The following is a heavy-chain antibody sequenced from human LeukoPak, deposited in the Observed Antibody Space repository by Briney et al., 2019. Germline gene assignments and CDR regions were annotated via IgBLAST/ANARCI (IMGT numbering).Heavy chain of an antibody. V-gene: IGHV1-2*02. J-gene: IGHJ4*02. CDR2: INPDSGDT. D-gene: IGHD3-9*01. CDR3: ARVQYYNILTGSFQY. Sequence: ASVKVSCKASGYTFTGYFMHWVRQAPGQGLESMGWINPDSGDTNFAQKFQGRVSMTRDTSISTAYMELSRLRSDDTAYYYCARVQYYNILTGSFQYWGQGTLVTVSS. CDR1: GYTFTGYF.